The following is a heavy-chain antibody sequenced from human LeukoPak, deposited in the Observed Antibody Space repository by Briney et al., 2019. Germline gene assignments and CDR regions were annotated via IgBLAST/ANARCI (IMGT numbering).Heavy chain of an antibody. D-gene: IGHD6-13*01. J-gene: IGHJ4*02. CDR3: ARDWGTKVAAADT. CDR1: GGTFSSYA. V-gene: IGHV1-69*01. Sequence: ASVKVSCKASGGTFSSYAISWVRQAPGQGLEWMGGIIPIFGTANYAQKFQGRVTITADESTSTAYMELSSLRSEDTAVYYCARDWGTKVAAADTWGQGTLVTVSS. CDR2: IIPIFGTA.